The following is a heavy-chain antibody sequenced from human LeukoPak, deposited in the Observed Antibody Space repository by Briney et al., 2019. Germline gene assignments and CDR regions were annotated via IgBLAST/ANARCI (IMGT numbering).Heavy chain of an antibody. CDR1: GGSISSYY. Sequence: SETLSLTCTVPGGSISSYYWSWIRQPPGKGLEWIGYIYHSGSTDYNPSLKSRVTISVDTSKSQFSLKLTSVTAADTAVYYCATLTTVVTAYYFDHWGQGTLVTVSS. D-gene: IGHD4-23*01. J-gene: IGHJ4*02. CDR3: ATLTTVVTAYYFDH. CDR2: IYHSGST. V-gene: IGHV4-4*09.